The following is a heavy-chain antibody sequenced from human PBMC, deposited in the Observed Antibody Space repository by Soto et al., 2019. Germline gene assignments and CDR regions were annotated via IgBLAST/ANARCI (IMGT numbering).Heavy chain of an antibody. J-gene: IGHJ6*02. CDR2: IYSDGRT. V-gene: IGHV3-66*01. CDR3: ARGPRKASIAAESVTPDV. CDR1: GLTVSSNY. D-gene: IGHD6-13*01. Sequence: GRSLRLSCAASGLTVSSNYMSWVRQAPGKGLEWVSVIYSDGRTYYADSLKGRFTISRDNSKNMLYLQMNSLRAEDTAVYYCARGPRKASIAAESVTPDVWGQGTTVTVSS.